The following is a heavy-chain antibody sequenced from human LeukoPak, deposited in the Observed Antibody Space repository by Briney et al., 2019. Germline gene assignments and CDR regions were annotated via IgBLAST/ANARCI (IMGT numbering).Heavy chain of an antibody. CDR3: ARGPLSFDY. Sequence: SETLSLTCTVSGGSISSSSYYWGWIRQPPGKGLEWIGSIYYSGSTYYNPSLKSRVTIPVDTSKNQFSPKLSSVTAADTAVYYYARGPLSFDYWGQGTLVTVSS. D-gene: IGHD3-16*02. CDR2: IYYSGST. V-gene: IGHV4-39*07. J-gene: IGHJ4*02. CDR1: GGSISSSSYY.